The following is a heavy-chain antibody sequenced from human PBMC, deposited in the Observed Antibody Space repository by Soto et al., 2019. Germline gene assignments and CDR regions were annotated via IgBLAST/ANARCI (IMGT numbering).Heavy chain of an antibody. Sequence: SETLSLTCTVSGGSISSGGYYWSWIRQHPGKGLEWIGYIYYSGSTYYNPSLKSRVTISVDTSKNQFSLKLSSVTAADTAVYYCARATGFWSGYPNNWFDPWGQGTLVTVSS. CDR3: ARATGFWSGYPNNWFDP. V-gene: IGHV4-31*03. J-gene: IGHJ5*02. CDR1: GGSISSGGYY. CDR2: IYYSGST. D-gene: IGHD3-3*01.